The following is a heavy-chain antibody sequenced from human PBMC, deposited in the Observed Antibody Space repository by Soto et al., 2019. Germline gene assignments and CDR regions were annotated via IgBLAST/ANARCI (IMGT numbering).Heavy chain of an antibody. D-gene: IGHD2-2*01. CDR1: GFTFSSYA. J-gene: IGHJ6*02. CDR3: AKEAIVVVPAAIHYYYGMDV. CDR2: ISGSGGST. Sequence: GGSLRLSCAASGFTFSSYAMSWVRQAPGKGLEWVSAISGSGGSTYYADSVKGRFTISRDNSKNTLYLQMNSLRAEDTAVYYCAKEAIVVVPAAIHYYYGMDVWGQGTTVTVSS. V-gene: IGHV3-23*01.